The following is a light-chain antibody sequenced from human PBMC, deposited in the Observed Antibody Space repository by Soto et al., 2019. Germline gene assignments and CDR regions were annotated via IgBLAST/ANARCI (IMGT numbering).Light chain of an antibody. CDR1: QSLSSSY. Sequence: EVVLTQSPATLSLSQGERATLSCGASQSLSSSYLAWYQQKPGQAPRLLIYDASNRATGIPARFSGSGSGTDFTLTISSLEPEDFAVYYCQQRSNWPLTFGGGTKVDIK. V-gene: IGKV3D-20*02. CDR2: DAS. J-gene: IGKJ4*01. CDR3: QQRSNWPLT.